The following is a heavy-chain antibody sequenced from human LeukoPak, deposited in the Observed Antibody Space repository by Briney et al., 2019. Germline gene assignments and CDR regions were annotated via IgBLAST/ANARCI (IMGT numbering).Heavy chain of an antibody. D-gene: IGHD1-26*01. CDR3: ARDPAESNIRVWWELPRGFDY. Sequence: GGSLRLSCAASGFTFSSYWMHWVRQAPGKGLVWVSRINSDGSSTSYADSVKGRFTISRDNAKNSLCLQMNSLRAEDTAVYYCARDPAESNIRVWWELPRGFDYWGQGTLVTVSS. V-gene: IGHV3-74*01. CDR1: GFTFSSYW. CDR2: INSDGSST. J-gene: IGHJ4*02.